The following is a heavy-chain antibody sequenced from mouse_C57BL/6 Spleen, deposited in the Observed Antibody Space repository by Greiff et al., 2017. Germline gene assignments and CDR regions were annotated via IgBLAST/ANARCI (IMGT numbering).Heavy chain of an antibody. CDR3: ARDSSYYFDY. CDR1: GYTFTSYW. D-gene: IGHD2-12*01. CDR2: IDPSDSYT. V-gene: IGHV1-69*01. Sequence: QVQLQQPGAELVMPGASVKLSCKASGYTFTSYWMHWVKQRPGQGLEWIGEIDPSDSYTNYNQKFKGKSTLTVAKSSSTAYMQLSSLTSEDSAVYYCARDSSYYFDYWGQGTTLTVSS. J-gene: IGHJ2*01.